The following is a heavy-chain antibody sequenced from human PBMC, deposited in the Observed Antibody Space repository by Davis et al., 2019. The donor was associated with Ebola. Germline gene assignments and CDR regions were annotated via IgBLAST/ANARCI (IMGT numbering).Heavy chain of an antibody. V-gene: IGHV4-4*02. J-gene: IGHJ6*02. CDR1: GGSISSSNW. Sequence: MPSETLSLTCAVSGGSISSSNWWSWVRQPPGKGLEWIGEINHSGSTNYNPSLKRRVTISVDTSKNQFSLKLSSVTAADTAVYYCARGLRFTMVQGVLYYYYGMDVWGQGTTVTVSS. CDR3: ARGLRFTMVQGVLYYYYGMDV. CDR2: INHSGST. D-gene: IGHD3-10*01.